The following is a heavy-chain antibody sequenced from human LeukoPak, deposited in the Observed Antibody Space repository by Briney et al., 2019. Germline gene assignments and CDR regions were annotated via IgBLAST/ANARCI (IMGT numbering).Heavy chain of an antibody. CDR3: VANDLLDYYGSGSYYNY. V-gene: IGHV5-51*01. CDR1: GYSFTSYW. J-gene: IGHJ4*02. CDR2: IYPGDSDT. Sequence: GEPLKISCKGSGYSFTSYWIGWVRQMPGKGLEWMGIIYPGDSDTRYSPSFQGQVTISADKSISTAYLQWSSLKASDTAMYYCVANDLLDYYGSGSYYNYWGQGTLVTVSS. D-gene: IGHD3-10*01.